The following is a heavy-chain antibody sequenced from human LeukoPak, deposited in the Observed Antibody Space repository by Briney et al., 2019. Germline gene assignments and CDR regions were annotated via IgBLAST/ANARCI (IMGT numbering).Heavy chain of an antibody. CDR1: GFTFNTYS. J-gene: IGHJ6*04. CDR3: AELGITMIGGV. CDR2: ISSSSSYI. V-gene: IGHV3-21*01. D-gene: IGHD3-10*02. Sequence: GGSLRLSCEASGFTFNTYSMNWARQAPGKGLEWVSSISSSSSYIYYADSVKRRFTISRDNAKNSLYLQMNSLRADDTAVYYCAELGITMIGGVWGKGTTVTISS.